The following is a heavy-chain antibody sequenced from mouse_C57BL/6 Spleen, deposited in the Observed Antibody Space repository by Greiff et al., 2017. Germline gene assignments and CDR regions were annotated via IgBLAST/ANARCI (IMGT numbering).Heavy chain of an antibody. V-gene: IGHV3-1*01. CDR3: ARDGVYSSPCAY. CDR1: GYSFTSGYV. D-gene: IGHD1-1*01. Sequence: VQLKESGPGMVKPSPSLSLSCTVTGYSFTSGYVWHWIRHFPGNKLAWMGYISNSGSTNYNQTLKSQISITHDTSKNQFFLKLNSVTTEDTATYYCARDGVYSSPCAYWGQGTLVTVSA. J-gene: IGHJ3*01. CDR2: ISNSGST.